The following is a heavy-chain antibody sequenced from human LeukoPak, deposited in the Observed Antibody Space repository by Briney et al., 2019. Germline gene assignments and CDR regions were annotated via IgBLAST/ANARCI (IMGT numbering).Heavy chain of an antibody. CDR3: ARVDGYVFDY. CDR2: IYYSGST. D-gene: IGHD5-24*01. V-gene: IGHV4-59*01. Sequence: GSLRLSCAASGFTFSNAWMSWVRQAPGKGLEWIGYIYYSGSTNYNPSLKSRVTISVDTSKNQFSLKLSSVTAADTAVYYCARVDGYVFDYWGQGTLVTVSS. J-gene: IGHJ4*02. CDR1: GFTFSNAW.